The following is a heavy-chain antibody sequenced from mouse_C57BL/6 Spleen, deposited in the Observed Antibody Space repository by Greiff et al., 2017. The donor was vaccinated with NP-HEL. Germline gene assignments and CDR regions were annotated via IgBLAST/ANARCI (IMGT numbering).Heavy chain of an antibody. CDR2: INPNNGGT. CDR3: ASPPFYSNYAWFAD. D-gene: IGHD2-5*01. CDR1: GYTFTDYY. J-gene: IGHJ3*01. V-gene: IGHV1-26*01. Sequence: VQLQQSGPELVKPGASVKISCKASGYTFTDYYMNWVKQSHGKSLEWIGDINPNNGGTSYNQKFKGKATLTVDKSSSTAYMELRSLTSEDSAVYYCASPPFYSNYAWFADWGQGTLVTVSA.